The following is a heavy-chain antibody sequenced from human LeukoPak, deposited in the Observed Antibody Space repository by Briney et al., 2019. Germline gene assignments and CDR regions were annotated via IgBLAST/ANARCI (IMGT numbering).Heavy chain of an antibody. CDR3: ARGDYYDSSGYPLYGY. CDR1: GFTFSSYW. D-gene: IGHD3-22*01. CDR2: INSDGSST. Sequence: PGGSLRLSCAASGFTFSSYWMHWVRQAPGKGLVWVSRINSDGSSTSYADSVKGRFTISRDNAKNTLYLQMNSLRAEDTAVYYCARGDYYDSSGYPLYGYWGQGTLVTVSS. J-gene: IGHJ4*02. V-gene: IGHV3-74*01.